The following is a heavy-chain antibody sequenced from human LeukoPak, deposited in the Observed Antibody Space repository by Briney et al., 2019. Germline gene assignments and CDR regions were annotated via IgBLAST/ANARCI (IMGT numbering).Heavy chain of an antibody. CDR1: GFTFSSYA. CDR3: ARFGGYFDY. D-gene: IGHD3-16*01. Sequence: PGGSLRLSCAASGFTFSSYAMHWVRQAPGKGLEWVAVISYDGSNKYYADSVKGRFTISRDNSKNTLYLQMNSLRAEDTAVYYCARFGGYFDYWGQGTLVTVSS. J-gene: IGHJ4*02. CDR2: ISYDGSNK. V-gene: IGHV3-30-3*01.